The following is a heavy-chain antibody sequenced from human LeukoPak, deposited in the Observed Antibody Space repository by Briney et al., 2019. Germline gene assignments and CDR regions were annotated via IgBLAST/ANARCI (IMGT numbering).Heavy chain of an antibody. CDR2: ISSSSSYI. CDR1: GFTFSSYS. J-gene: IGHJ4*02. Sequence: PGGSLRLSCAASGFTFSSYSMNWVRQAPGKGLEWVSSISSSSSYIYYADSVKGRFTISRDIAKNSLYLQMSSLRAEDTAVYYCARDTDYYDSSGPVFDYWGQGTLVTVSS. D-gene: IGHD3-22*01. V-gene: IGHV3-21*01. CDR3: ARDTDYYDSSGPVFDY.